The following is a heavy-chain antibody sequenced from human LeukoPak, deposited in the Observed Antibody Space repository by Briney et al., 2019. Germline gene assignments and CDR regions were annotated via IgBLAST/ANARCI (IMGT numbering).Heavy chain of an antibody. CDR3: ATSPHCSSTSCYRV. CDR1: GGSISSSSYY. V-gene: IGHV4-61*02. J-gene: IGHJ6*04. Sequence: SETLSLTCTVSGGSISSSSYYWSWIRQPAGKGLEWIGRVYTSGTTDYNPSLKSRVTMSVDTSKNQVSLKLSSVTAADTAVYYCATSPHCSSTSCYRVWGKGTTVTVSS. CDR2: VYTSGTT. D-gene: IGHD2-2*01.